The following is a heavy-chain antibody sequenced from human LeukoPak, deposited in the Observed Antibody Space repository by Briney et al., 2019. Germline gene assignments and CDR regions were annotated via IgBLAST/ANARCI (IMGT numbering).Heavy chain of an antibody. CDR2: IKQDGSEK. CDR1: GFTFSTYW. CDR3: ARDCGWGCNWNYNTYYFDY. Sequence: GGSLRLSCAASGFTFSTYWMSWVRQAPGKGLEWVANIKQDGSEKYYVDSVKGRFTISRDNAEKSLYLQMNSLRAEDTAVYYCARDCGWGCNWNYNTYYFDYWGQGTLVTVSS. V-gene: IGHV3-7*01. J-gene: IGHJ4*02. D-gene: IGHD1-7*01.